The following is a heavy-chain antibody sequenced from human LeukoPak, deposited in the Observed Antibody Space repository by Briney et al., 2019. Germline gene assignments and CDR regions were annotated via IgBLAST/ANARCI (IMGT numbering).Heavy chain of an antibody. J-gene: IGHJ5*02. CDR2: IIPIFGTA. Sequence: SVKVSCKASGGTFSSYAISWVRQAPGQGLEWMGGIIPIFGTANYAQKFQGRVTITTDESTSTAYMELSSLRSEDTAVYYCAKGSGDSSGWYGENWFDPWGQGTLVTVSS. CDR1: GGTFSSYA. CDR3: AKGSGDSSGWYGENWFDP. D-gene: IGHD6-19*01. V-gene: IGHV1-69*05.